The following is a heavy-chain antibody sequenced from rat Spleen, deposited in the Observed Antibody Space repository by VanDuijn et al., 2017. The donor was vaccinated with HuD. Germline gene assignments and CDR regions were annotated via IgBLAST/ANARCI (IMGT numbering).Heavy chain of an antibody. CDR1: GFTFSDYG. CDR3: AGHNSGYGVMDA. V-gene: IGHV5-34*01. CDR2: ISGSSGTI. D-gene: IGHD4-3*01. J-gene: IGHJ4*01. Sequence: EVQLVESGGGLVQPGRSLKLSCVASGFTFSDYGMNWIRQAPGQGLEWVAYISGSSGTIYYADTVKGRFTIFRDNAKSTLYLQMDSLGSEDTATYFCAGHNSGYGVMDAWGQGASVTVSS.